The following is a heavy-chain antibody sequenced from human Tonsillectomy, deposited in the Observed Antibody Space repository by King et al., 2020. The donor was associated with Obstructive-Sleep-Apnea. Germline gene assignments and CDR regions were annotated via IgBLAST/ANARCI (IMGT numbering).Heavy chain of an antibody. CDR1: GYTFTSYG. CDR3: AGPDILTGSTPDRGSDVFDI. CDR2: ISGYNGNT. D-gene: IGHD3-9*01. V-gene: IGHV1-18*01. Sequence: QLVQSGAEVKKPGASVKVSCKASGYTFTSYGISWVRQAPGQGLEWMGWISGYNGNTNYAQKFQGRITMTTDTSTSTAYIELRSLRSDDTAVYYCAGPDILTGSTPDRGSDVFDIWGQGTMITVSS. J-gene: IGHJ3*02.